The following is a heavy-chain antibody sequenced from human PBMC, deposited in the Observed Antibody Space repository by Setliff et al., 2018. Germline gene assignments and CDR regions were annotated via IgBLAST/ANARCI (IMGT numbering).Heavy chain of an antibody. Sequence: SVKVSCKASGDTVSSSAISWVRQAPGQGLEGMGGIIPIFGTANYAQKFQGRVTITADKSTSTAYMELSRLRSEDTAVYYCAISTIFGVVSPTQDAFDIWGQGTMVTVSS. CDR3: AISTIFGVVSPTQDAFDI. CDR2: IIPIFGTA. D-gene: IGHD3-3*01. CDR1: GDTVSSSA. V-gene: IGHV1-69*06. J-gene: IGHJ3*02.